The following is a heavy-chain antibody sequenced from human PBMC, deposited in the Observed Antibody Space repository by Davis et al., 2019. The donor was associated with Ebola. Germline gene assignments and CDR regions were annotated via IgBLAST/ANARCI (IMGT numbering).Heavy chain of an antibody. D-gene: IGHD2-15*01. CDR3: AKGDCSGGICYPDY. J-gene: IGHJ4*02. Sequence: HTGGSLRLSCVASGFTSSSCWMHWVRQAPGKGLVWVSFIKSDGSSTRYADSVKGRFTISRDNSKNTLFLQMNSLRAEDTAVYYCAKGDCSGGICYPDYWGQGTLVTVSS. V-gene: IGHV3-74*01. CDR2: IKSDGSST. CDR1: GFTSSSCW.